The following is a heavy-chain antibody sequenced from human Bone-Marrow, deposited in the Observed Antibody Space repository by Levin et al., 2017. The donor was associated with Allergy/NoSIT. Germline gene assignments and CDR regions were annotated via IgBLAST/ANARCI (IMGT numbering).Heavy chain of an antibody. CDR2: ISTSSTFI. CDR3: ARDEIRRSTEADVYYGMDV. CDR1: GFTLRTYS. J-gene: IGHJ6*02. D-gene: IGHD4-17*01. V-gene: IGHV3-21*01. Sequence: KAGGSLRLSCVASGFTLRTYSMNWVRQAPGKGLEWLSSISTSSTFIYYADSLRGRFTVSRDNAKNSLYLQMNSLTAEDTAVYFCARDEIRRSTEADVYYGMDVWGQGTAVTVS.